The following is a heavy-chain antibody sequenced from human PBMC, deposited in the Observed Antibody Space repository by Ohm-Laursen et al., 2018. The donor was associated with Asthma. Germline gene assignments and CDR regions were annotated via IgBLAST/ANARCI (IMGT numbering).Heavy chain of an antibody. CDR1: GFTFSSNS. V-gene: IGHV3-48*04. J-gene: IGHJ4*02. CDR2: ISTSRTTI. D-gene: IGHD4-17*01. Sequence: SLRLSCAASGFTFSSNSMHWVRQAPGKGLEWVAFISTSRTTIYYTDSVKGRFTISRDNAKSSLYLQMDSLRVEDTAIYYCARNPPVTAVTTGEYFDLWGQGTLVTVSS. CDR3: ARNPPVTAVTTGEYFDL.